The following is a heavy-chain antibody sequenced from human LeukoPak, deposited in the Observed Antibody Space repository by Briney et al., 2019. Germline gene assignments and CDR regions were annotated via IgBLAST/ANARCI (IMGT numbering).Heavy chain of an antibody. D-gene: IGHD4-17*01. Sequence: GGSLRLSCAASGFIFSDYWMHWVRQAPGKGLVWVSRINSDGSSTNYADSVKGRFTISRDNTKNSLYLQMNNLRAEDTAVYYCARGGADYVIAYWGQGTLVTVSS. J-gene: IGHJ4*02. CDR2: INSDGSST. V-gene: IGHV3-74*01. CDR3: ARGGADYVIAY. CDR1: GFIFSDYW.